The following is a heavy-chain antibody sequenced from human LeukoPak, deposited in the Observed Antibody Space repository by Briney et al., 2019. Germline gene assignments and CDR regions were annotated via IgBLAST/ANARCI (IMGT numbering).Heavy chain of an antibody. CDR3: ARLGSTRTSYYYYYGMDV. CDR2: INHSGST. J-gene: IGHJ6*02. CDR1: GGSFSGYY. V-gene: IGHV4-34*01. D-gene: IGHD2-2*01. Sequence: SETLSLTCAVYGGSFSGYYWGWIRQPPGKGLEWIGEINHSGSTNYNPSLKSRVTISVDTSKNQFSLKLSSVTAADTAVYYCARLGSTRTSYYYYYGMDVWGQGTTVTVSS.